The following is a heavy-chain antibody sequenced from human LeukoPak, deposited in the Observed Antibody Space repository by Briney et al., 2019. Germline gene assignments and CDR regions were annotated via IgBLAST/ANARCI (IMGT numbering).Heavy chain of an antibody. D-gene: IGHD2-2*01. CDR1: GFTFSSYG. J-gene: IGHJ5*02. CDR2: ISSSSSYT. Sequence: GRSLRLSCAASGFTFSSYGMFWVRQAPGKGLEWVSYISSSSSYTNYADSVKGRFTISRDNAKNSLYLQMNSLRAEDTAVYYCARVYCSSTSCYDRNWFDPWGQGTLVTVSS. V-gene: IGHV3-11*05. CDR3: ARVYCSSTSCYDRNWFDP.